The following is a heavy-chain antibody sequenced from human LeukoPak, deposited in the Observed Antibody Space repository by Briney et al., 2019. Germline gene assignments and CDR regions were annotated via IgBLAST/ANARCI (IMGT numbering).Heavy chain of an antibody. CDR1: GFTFSSYA. CDR2: ISGSGGST. V-gene: IGHV3-23*01. D-gene: IGHD3-22*01. Sequence: PGGSLRLSCAASGFTFSSYAMSWVRQAPGKGLEWVSAISGSGGSTYYADSVKGRFTISRDNSKNTLYLQMNSLRAEDTAVYYCAKAHEDYYDTSGNFDYWGQGTLVTVST. CDR3: AKAHEDYYDTSGNFDY. J-gene: IGHJ4*02.